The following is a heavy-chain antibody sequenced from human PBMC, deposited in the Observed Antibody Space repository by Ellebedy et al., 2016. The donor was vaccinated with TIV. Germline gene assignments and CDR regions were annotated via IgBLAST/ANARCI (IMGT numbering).Heavy chain of an antibody. D-gene: IGHD3-3*01. CDR3: ARKEWGGLFDY. J-gene: IGHJ4*02. V-gene: IGHV4-61*01. CDR2: IYYSGST. Sequence: SETLSLTCSVSGGSVNSGSYYWNWIRQPPGKGLEWIGYIYYSGSTNYNPSLKSRVTISVDTSKNQFSLKLSSVTAADTAVYYCARKEWGGLFDYWGQGTLVTVSS. CDR1: GGSVNSGSYY.